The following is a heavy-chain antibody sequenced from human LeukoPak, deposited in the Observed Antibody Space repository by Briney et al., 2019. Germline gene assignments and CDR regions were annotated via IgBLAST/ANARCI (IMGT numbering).Heavy chain of an antibody. CDR3: ANTVYSGSHFDY. V-gene: IGHV3-30*18. CDR2: ISYDGSNK. J-gene: IGHJ4*02. D-gene: IGHD1-26*01. CDR1: GFTFSSYG. Sequence: GGSLRLSCAASGFTFSSYGMHWVRQAPGKGLEWVAVISYDGSNKYYADSVKGRFTISRDNSKNTLYLQMNSLRAEDTAVYYCANTVYSGSHFDYWGQGTLVTVSS.